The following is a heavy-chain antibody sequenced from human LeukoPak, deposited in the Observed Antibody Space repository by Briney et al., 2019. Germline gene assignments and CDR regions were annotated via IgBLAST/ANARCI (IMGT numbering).Heavy chain of an antibody. Sequence: PGGSLRLSCAASGFTFSSYGMHWVRQAPGKGLEWVAVISYDGSNKYYADSVKGRFTISRDNSKNTLYLQMNSLRAEDTAVYYCARDYGYSVDYWGQGTLVTVSS. J-gene: IGHJ4*02. CDR2: ISYDGSNK. D-gene: IGHD6-13*01. CDR3: ARDYGYSVDY. CDR1: GFTFSSYG. V-gene: IGHV3-30*03.